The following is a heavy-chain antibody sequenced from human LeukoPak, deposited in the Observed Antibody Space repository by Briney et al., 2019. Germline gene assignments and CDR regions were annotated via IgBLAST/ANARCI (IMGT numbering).Heavy chain of an antibody. J-gene: IGHJ4*02. D-gene: IGHD1-26*01. CDR1: GVTFSNYA. Sequence: PGRSLTLSCAASGVTFSNYAMHWVRRAPGKGLEWVAVVSYDGNNKYYADSEKGRFTISRDNSKNTPYLQINGLRADDAAVYYCATIGDRRSGELYRFDYWGQGTLVTVSS. CDR3: ATIGDRRSGELYRFDY. CDR2: VSYDGNNK. V-gene: IGHV3-30-3*01.